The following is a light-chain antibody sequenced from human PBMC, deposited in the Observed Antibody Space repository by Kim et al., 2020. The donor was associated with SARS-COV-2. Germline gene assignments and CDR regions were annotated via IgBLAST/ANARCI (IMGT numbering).Light chain of an antibody. CDR2: AAS. CDR1: QSICRY. J-gene: IGKJ4*01. Sequence: ASVGDRCTTTCRSRQSICRYWNWYQQKPEKAPKLLICAASSLQSGVPSRFSCSGSVTDFTLTSSSLQPEDFATYYCQQSYSTPLTFGGGTKVDIK. CDR3: QQSYSTPLT. V-gene: IGKV1-39*01.